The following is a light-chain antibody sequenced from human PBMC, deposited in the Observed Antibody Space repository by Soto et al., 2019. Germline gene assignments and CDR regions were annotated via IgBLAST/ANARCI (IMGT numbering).Light chain of an antibody. CDR3: QQYNSYSL. Sequence: DIQMTQSPSTLSASVGDRVTITCRASQSIRSWLAWYQQKPGKAPKLLIYDASSLESGVPSRFSGSGSGTEFPITISSLQPDDFATYYCQQYNSYSLFGQGTKLEIK. V-gene: IGKV1-5*01. CDR1: QSIRSW. J-gene: IGKJ2*01. CDR2: DAS.